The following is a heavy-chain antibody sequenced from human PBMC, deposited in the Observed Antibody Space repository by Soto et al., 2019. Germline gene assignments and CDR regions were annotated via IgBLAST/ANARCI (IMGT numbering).Heavy chain of an antibody. Sequence: EVQLVESGGGLVKPGGSLRLSCEASGLTFSSYSMNWVRQAQGKGLEWVSSISSSSSYIYYADSVKGRFTISRDNAKNSLYLQMNSLRAEDTAVYYCAKSDLGSFDYWGQGTLVTVSS. CDR3: AKSDLGSFDY. CDR2: ISSSSSYI. CDR1: GLTFSSYS. D-gene: IGHD1-26*01. J-gene: IGHJ4*02. V-gene: IGHV3-21*01.